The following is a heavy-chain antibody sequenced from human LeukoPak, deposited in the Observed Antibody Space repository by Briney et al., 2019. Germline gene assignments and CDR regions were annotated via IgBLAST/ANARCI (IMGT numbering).Heavy chain of an antibody. D-gene: IGHD1-26*01. Sequence: PGGSLRLSCAASGFTFSSYGMHWVRQAPGKGLEWVAFIRYDGSNKYYADSVKGRFTISRDNSKNTLYLQMNSLRAEDTAVYYCETDKQRMLWVRAFDIWGQGTMVTVSS. CDR2: IRYDGSNK. CDR3: ETDKQRMLWVRAFDI. CDR1: GFTFSSYG. V-gene: IGHV3-30*02. J-gene: IGHJ3*02.